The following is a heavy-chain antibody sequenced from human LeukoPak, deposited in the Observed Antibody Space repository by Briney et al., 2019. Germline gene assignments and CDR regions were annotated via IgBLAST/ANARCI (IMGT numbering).Heavy chain of an antibody. CDR1: GGSISSYY. Sequence: KASEALSLTCTVSGGSISSYYWSWIRQPPGKGLEWIGYIYYSGSTNYNPSLKSRVTISVDTSKNQFSLKLSSVTAADTAVYYCARATNGMDVWGQGTPVTISS. D-gene: IGHD5-12*01. V-gene: IGHV4-59*01. J-gene: IGHJ6*02. CDR3: ARATNGMDV. CDR2: IYYSGST.